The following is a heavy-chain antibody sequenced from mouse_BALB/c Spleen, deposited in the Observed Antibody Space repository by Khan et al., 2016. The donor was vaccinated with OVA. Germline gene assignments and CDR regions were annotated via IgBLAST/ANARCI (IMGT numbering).Heavy chain of an antibody. J-gene: IGHJ4*01. CDR1: GFNFSSNT. CDR2: ITNGGGNT. Sequence: EVQLVESGGGLVQPGGSLKLSCAASGFNFSSNTMSWVRQTPEKRLEWVAYITNGGGNTYYQETVKGRFTISRDNAKNTLYLQMSSLKSEDTAMYYCARIPTFITTALDYWGQGTSVTVSS. D-gene: IGHD1-2*01. V-gene: IGHV5-12-2*01. CDR3: ARIPTFITTALDY.